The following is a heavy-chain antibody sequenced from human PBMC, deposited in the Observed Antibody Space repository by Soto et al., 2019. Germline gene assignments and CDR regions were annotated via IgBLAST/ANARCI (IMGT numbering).Heavy chain of an antibody. CDR3: ARGCSGGSCYWSRIDP. CDR2: IYYSGST. Sequence: SETLSLTCTVSGGPISSYYWSWIRQPPGKGLEWIGYIYYSGSTNYNPSLKSRVTISVDTSKNQFSLKLSSVTAADTAVYYCARGCSGGSCYWSRIDPWGQGTLVTVS. CDR1: GGPISSYY. V-gene: IGHV4-59*01. D-gene: IGHD2-15*01. J-gene: IGHJ5*02.